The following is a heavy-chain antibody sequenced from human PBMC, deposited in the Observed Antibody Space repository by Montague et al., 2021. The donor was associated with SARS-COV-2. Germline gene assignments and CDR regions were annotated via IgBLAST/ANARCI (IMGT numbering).Heavy chain of an antibody. CDR2: VHYTGTT. V-gene: IGHV4-39*01. D-gene: IGHD1-1*01. CDR1: GGSITVSRYD. CDR3: ARHRANAGSFAI. J-gene: IGHJ3*02. Sequence: SETLSLTCTVSGGSITVSRYDWGWIRQPPGKGLEWIGSVHYTGTTSYNASLKSRLTISVDTSENQFSLEMTSVTASDTAVYYCARHRANAGSFAIWGQGTMVTVSS.